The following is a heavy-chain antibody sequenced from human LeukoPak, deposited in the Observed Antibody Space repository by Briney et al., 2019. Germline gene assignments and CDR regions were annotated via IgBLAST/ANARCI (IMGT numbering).Heavy chain of an antibody. D-gene: IGHD2-2*01. J-gene: IGHJ6*02. V-gene: IGHV5-51*01. CDR2: IYPADSDT. Sequence: GESLQISCHVSGYISTNYWIGWVGQMPGKGLESMGIIYPADSDTTYSPTFQGEVTISADKSISTAYLQWSSLKASDTAMYYCARHYNSTSSGMDVWGQGTTGTVSS. CDR1: GYISTNYW. CDR3: ARHYNSTSSGMDV.